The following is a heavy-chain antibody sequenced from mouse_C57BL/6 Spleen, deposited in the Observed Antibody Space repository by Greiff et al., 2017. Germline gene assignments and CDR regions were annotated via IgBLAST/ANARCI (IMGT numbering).Heavy chain of an antibody. CDR3: GRSGGRDY. Sequence: VQLQQPGPELVMPGASVKLSCKASGYTFTSYWMHWVKQRPGQGLEWIGNINPGNGDTNYNEKFKGKATLAVDKSSSPAYLQISSLTSEGSAGYYCGRSGGRDYWGQGTTLTVSS. CDR2: INPGNGDT. J-gene: IGHJ2*01. V-gene: IGHV1-53*01. CDR1: GYTFTSYW. D-gene: IGHD1-3*01.